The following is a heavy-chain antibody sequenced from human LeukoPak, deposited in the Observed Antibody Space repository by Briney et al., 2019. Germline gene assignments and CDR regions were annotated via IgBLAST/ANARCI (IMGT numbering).Heavy chain of an antibody. J-gene: IGHJ4*02. Sequence: GGSLRLSCVASGFTFSRYWMSWVRQVPRKGLEWVANIKQGGGEIYYVDSVKGRFTISRDNAKNSLYLQMNSLRAEDTALYHCARGNLYGSGSYDYWGQGTLVTVSS. CDR1: GFTFSRYW. CDR3: ARGNLYGSGSYDY. D-gene: IGHD3-10*01. CDR2: IKQGGGEI. V-gene: IGHV3-7*03.